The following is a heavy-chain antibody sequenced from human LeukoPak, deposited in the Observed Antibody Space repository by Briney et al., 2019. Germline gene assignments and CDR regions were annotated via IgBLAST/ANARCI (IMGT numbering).Heavy chain of an antibody. J-gene: IGHJ4*02. CDR3: AKAGSIRLDY. D-gene: IGHD1-26*01. V-gene: IGHV3-23*01. CDR1: GFTFSIYA. CDR2: ISGGGGST. Sequence: GGSLRLSCAASGFTFSIYAMSWVRQAPGKGLEWVTAISGGGGSTYYADSVKGRFTISRDNSKNTLYLQMNSLRAEDTAVYYCAKAGSIRLDYWGQGTLVTVSS.